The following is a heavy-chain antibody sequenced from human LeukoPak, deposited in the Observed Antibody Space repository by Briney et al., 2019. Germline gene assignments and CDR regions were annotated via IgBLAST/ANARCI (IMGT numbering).Heavy chain of an antibody. CDR2: IDGSGGST. CDR3: AKEWGSHGYPLFDY. CDR1: GFTFSSYA. J-gene: IGHJ4*02. Sequence: GGSLRLSCAASGFTFSSYAMSWVRQAPGKGLEWVSGIDGSGGSTYYAGSVRGRFTISRDNSKNTVYLQMNSLRAEDTAVYYCAKEWGSHGYPLFDYWGQGTLVTVSS. V-gene: IGHV3-23*01. D-gene: IGHD5-18*01.